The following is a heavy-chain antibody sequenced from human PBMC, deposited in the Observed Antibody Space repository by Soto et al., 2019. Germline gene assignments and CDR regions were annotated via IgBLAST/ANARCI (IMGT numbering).Heavy chain of an antibody. Sequence: SETLSLTCTVSGGSISRSSYYWGWIRQPPGKGLEWIGSIYYSGSTYYNPSLKSRVTISVDTSKNQFSLKLSSVTAADTAVYYCARHGSGSYGYWGQGTLVTVSS. D-gene: IGHD1-26*01. CDR1: GGSISRSSYY. V-gene: IGHV4-39*01. CDR3: ARHGSGSYGY. J-gene: IGHJ4*02. CDR2: IYYSGST.